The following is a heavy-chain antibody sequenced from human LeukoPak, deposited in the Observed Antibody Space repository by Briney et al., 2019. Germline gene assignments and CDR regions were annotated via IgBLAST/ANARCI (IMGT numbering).Heavy chain of an antibody. D-gene: IGHD3-10*01. CDR3: AKDLVRWFGDNWFDP. CDR2: IRYDGSNK. J-gene: IGHJ5*02. Sequence: GGSLRLSCAASGFTFSSYGMHWVRQAPGKGLEWVAFIRYDGSNKYYADSVKGRFTISRDNSKNTLSLQMNSLRAEDTAVYYCAKDLVRWFGDNWFDPWGQGTLVTVSS. CDR1: GFTFSSYG. V-gene: IGHV3-30*02.